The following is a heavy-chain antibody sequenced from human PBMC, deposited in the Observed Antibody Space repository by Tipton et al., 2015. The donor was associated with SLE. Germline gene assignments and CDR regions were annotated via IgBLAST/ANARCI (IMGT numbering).Heavy chain of an antibody. Sequence: TLSLTCAVYGGSFSAYYWSWIRQPPGKGLEWIGEINHSGSTNYNPSLKSRVTISVDTSKNQFSLKLSSVTAADTAVYYCASAFGDYYYDSSGYYSDYWGQGTLVTVSS. V-gene: IGHV4-34*01. CDR1: GGSFSAYY. J-gene: IGHJ4*02. CDR2: INHSGST. D-gene: IGHD3-22*01. CDR3: ASAFGDYYYDSSGYYSDY.